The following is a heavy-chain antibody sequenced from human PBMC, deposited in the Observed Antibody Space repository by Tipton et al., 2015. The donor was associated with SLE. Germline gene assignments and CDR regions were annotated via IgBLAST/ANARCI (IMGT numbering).Heavy chain of an antibody. D-gene: IGHD3-22*01. Sequence: QLVQSGPEVKKPGASVKVSCKASGCTFSSHDINWVRQATGQGLEWMGWMNANSGNTDYAQKFQGRVTMTRDTSISTAYMELSSLRSEDTAVYYCARGGSYYDTSGYFYYFDNWGQGTLVTVSS. CDR3: ARGGSYYDTSGYFYYFDN. CDR1: GCTFSSHD. CDR2: MNANSGNT. J-gene: IGHJ4*02. V-gene: IGHV1-8*01.